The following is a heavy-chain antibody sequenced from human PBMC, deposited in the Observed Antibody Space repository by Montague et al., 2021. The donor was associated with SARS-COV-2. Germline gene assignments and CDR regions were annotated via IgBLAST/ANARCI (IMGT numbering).Heavy chain of an antibody. V-gene: IGHV4-34*01. Sequence: SETLSLTCVVYGGSFSGYHWSWIRQPPGKGLEWIGEINHNGSTTYTPSLKSRVTISIDTSKNQFSLKPNSVTAADTAVYYCARGPVPAAFDIWGQGTMVTVPS. CDR2: INHNGST. CDR3: ARGPVPAAFDI. CDR1: GGSFSGYH. D-gene: IGHD2-2*01. J-gene: IGHJ3*02.